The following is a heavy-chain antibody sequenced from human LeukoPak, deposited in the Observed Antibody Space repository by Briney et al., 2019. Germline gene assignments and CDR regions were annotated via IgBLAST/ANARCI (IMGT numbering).Heavy chain of an antibody. CDR2: IIPILGRA. V-gene: IGHV1-69*04. D-gene: IGHD3-22*01. CDR1: GGTFTSYA. Sequence: SVKVSCKASGGTFTSYAMSWVRQAPGQGLEWMGRIIPILGRANYAQKFQGRVTITADKSTSTAYMELSSLRSEDTAVYYCARDHHTTIVGRGAFDIWGQGTMVTVSS. J-gene: IGHJ3*02. CDR3: ARDHHTTIVGRGAFDI.